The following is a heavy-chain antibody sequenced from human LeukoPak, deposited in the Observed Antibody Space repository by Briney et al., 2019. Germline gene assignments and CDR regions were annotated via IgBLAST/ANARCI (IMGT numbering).Heavy chain of an antibody. J-gene: IGHJ4*02. CDR3: ARDNPATPGDY. CDR1: GGTFSSYA. Sequence: SVKVSCKASGGTFSSYATSWVRQAPGQGLEWMGRIIPILGIANYAQKFQGRVTITADKSTSTAYMELSSLRSEDTAVYYCARDNPATPGDYWGQGTLVTVSS. V-gene: IGHV1-69*04. D-gene: IGHD2-15*01. CDR2: IIPILGIA.